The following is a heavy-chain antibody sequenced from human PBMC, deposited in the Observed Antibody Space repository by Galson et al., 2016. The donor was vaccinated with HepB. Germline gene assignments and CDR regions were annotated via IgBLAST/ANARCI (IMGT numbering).Heavy chain of an antibody. CDR3: ARGGGFPSYYYYGMDV. J-gene: IGHJ6*02. Sequence: SLRLSCAASGFTFSSYDMQWVRHATGKGLEWVSAIGTAGDTYYPGSVKGRFTISRENAKNSLYLRMNSLRAGDTAVYYCARGGGFPSYYYYGMDVWGQGTTVTVSS. D-gene: IGHD3-16*01. V-gene: IGHV3-13*01. CDR1: GFTFSSYD. CDR2: IGTAGDT.